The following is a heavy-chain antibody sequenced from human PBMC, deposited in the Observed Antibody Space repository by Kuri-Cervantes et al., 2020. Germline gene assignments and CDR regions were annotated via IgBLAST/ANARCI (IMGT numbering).Heavy chain of an antibody. J-gene: IGHJ6*03. CDR3: ARDVGNYDILTGFDYYMDV. CDR1: GGSISSYY. D-gene: IGHD3-9*01. Sequence: GSLRLSCTVSGGSISSYYWSWIRQPPGKGLEWIGYIYYSGSTNYNPSLKSRVTISVDTSKNQFSLKLSSVTAADTAVYYCARDVGNYDILTGFDYYMDVLGKGTTVTVSS. CDR2: IYYSGST. V-gene: IGHV4-59*01.